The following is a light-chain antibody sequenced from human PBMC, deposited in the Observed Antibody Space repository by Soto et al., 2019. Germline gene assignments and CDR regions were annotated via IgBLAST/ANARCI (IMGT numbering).Light chain of an antibody. V-gene: IGKV1-5*03. CDR2: QAS. Sequence: DIQMTQSPSTLSASIGDRVTITCRASQNISSWLSWYQQKPGKAPNLLIYQASILESGVPSRFSGSGSGTEFSLTISSLQPDDFATFYCQQYNLKALPFCGGTKGQIK. J-gene: IGKJ4*01. CDR1: QNISSW. CDR3: QQYNLKALP.